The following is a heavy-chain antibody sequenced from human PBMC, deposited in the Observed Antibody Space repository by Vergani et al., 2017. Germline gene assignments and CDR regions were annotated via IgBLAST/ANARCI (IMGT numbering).Heavy chain of an antibody. Sequence: QVQLQESGPGLVKPSETLSLTCTVSGGSISSYYWSWIRQPAGKGLEWIGRIYTSGSPNYNPSLKSRVTMSVDTSKNQFPLKLSSVTAADTAVYYCARADFWSGYPPYYYYMDVWGKGTTVTVSS. V-gene: IGHV4-4*07. J-gene: IGHJ6*03. CDR1: GGSISSYY. D-gene: IGHD3-3*01. CDR3: ARADFWSGYPPYYYYMDV. CDR2: IYTSGSP.